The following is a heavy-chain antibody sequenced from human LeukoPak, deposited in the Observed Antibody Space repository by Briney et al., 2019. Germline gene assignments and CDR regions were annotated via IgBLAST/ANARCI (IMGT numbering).Heavy chain of an antibody. V-gene: IGHV3-53*01. CDR3: ARVRELSFDH. CDR1: GFTVSTDH. Sequence: PGGSLRLSCAASGFTVSTDHMSWVRQAQGKGLEWVAVSYSDGSRHYAESVKGRFTISRDNSKNTLYLQMNSLRAEDTALYYCARVRELSFDHWGQGTLVTVSS. D-gene: IGHD1-26*01. J-gene: IGHJ4*02. CDR2: SYSDGSR.